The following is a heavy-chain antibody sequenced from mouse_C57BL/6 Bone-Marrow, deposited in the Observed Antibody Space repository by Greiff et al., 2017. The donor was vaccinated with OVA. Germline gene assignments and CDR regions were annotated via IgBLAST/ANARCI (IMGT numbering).Heavy chain of an antibody. D-gene: IGHD3-3*01. CDR1: GYTFTSYG. J-gene: IGHJ3*01. Sequence: QVQLQQSGAELARPGASVKLSCKASGYTFTSYGISWVKQRTGQGLEWIGEIYPRSGKTYYNEKFKGKATLTADKSSSTAYMELRSLTSEDSAVYFCARRAGTWWFAYWGQGTLVTVSA. CDR2: IYPRSGKT. CDR3: ARRAGTWWFAY. V-gene: IGHV1-81*01.